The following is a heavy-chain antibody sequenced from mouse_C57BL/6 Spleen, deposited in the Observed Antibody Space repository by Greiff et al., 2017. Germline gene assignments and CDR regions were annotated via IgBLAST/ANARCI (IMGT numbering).Heavy chain of an antibody. V-gene: IGHV5-6*01. Sequence: EVKLMESGGDLVKPGGSLKLSCAASGFTFSSYGMSWVRQTPDKRLEWVDTISSGGSYTYYPDSVKGRFTISRDNAKNTLYLQMSSLKSEDTAMYYCARQTTMITTRYFDYWGKGTTLTVSS. CDR2: ISSGGSYT. D-gene: IGHD2-4*01. J-gene: IGHJ2*01. CDR1: GFTFSSYG. CDR3: ARQTTMITTRYFDY.